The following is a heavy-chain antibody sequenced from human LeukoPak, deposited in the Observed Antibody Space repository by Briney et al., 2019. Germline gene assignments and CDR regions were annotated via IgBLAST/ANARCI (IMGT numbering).Heavy chain of an antibody. CDR3: ARAYSSGWYWSAIDY. D-gene: IGHD6-19*01. CDR2: IWDDGSNK. J-gene: IGHJ4*02. CDR1: GFTFSSYG. V-gene: IGHV3-33*01. Sequence: GRSLRLSCAASGFTFSSYGMHWVRQAPGKGLEWVAVIWDDGSNKYYADSVKGRFTISRDNSKNTLYLQMNSLRAEDTAVYYCARAYSSGWYWSAIDYWGQGTLVTVSS.